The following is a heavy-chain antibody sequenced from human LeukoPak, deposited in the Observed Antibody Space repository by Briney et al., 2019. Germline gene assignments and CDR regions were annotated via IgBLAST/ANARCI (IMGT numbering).Heavy chain of an antibody. J-gene: IGHJ4*02. V-gene: IGHV3-74*01. D-gene: IGHD3-10*01. CDR1: GFTFSSYW. CDR3: ARDSSLLWFGEAGLDY. CDR2: INSDGSST. Sequence: PGGSLRLSCAASGFTFSSYWMHWVRQAPGKGLVWVSRINSDGSSTSYADSVKGRFTISRDNAKNTLYLQMNSLRAEDTAVYYCARDSSLLWFGEAGLDYWGQGTLVTVSS.